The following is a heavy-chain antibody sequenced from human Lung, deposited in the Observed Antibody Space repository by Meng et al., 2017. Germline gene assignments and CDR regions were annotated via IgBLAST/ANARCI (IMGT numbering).Heavy chain of an antibody. Sequence: LGEAGVDLVKPGGCLSLSCAASGFYFSNAWMSWVRQAPGKGLEWVGRIKSNTDGGTTEYAAPVTGRFTISRDDSKSTLNLHLSGLRTDDTGVYYCTWDDKAVSDYWGQGTLVTVSS. CDR2: IKSNTDGGTT. V-gene: IGHV3-15*01. D-gene: IGHD3-9*01. J-gene: IGHJ4*02. CDR3: TWDDKAVSDY. CDR1: GFYFSNAW.